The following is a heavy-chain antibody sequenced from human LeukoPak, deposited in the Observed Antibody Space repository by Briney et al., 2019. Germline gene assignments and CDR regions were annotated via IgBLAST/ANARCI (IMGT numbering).Heavy chain of an antibody. Sequence: PGGSLRLSCAASGFTFSDYYMSWIRQAPGKGLEWLSYISSSDSPRFYADSVKGRFTISRDNAKNSLYLQMNSLRAEDTAVYYCAREAGSLDYWGQGTLVTVSS. V-gene: IGHV3-11*04. CDR3: AREAGSLDY. J-gene: IGHJ4*02. CDR2: ISSSDSPR. CDR1: GFTFSDYY. D-gene: IGHD6-13*01.